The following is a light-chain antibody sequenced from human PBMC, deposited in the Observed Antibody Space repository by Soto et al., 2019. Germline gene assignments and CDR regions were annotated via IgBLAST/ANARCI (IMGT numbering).Light chain of an antibody. J-gene: IGLJ2*01. CDR1: NIGSKS. CDR3: QVWDSSSDHVV. Sequence: SYELTQPPSVSVAPGKTARLTCGGNNIGSKSVHWYQQKPGQAPVLVIYYDSDRPSGIPERFAGSNSGNTATLTISRVEAGDEDDYYCQVWDSSSDHVVFGGGTKLTVL. V-gene: IGLV3-21*04. CDR2: YDS.